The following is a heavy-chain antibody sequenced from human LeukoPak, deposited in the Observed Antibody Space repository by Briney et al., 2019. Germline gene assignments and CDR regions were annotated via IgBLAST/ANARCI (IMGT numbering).Heavy chain of an antibody. CDR1: GFTFSSYA. V-gene: IGHV3-30*09. CDR2: ISNDGTCK. Sequence: PGGSLRLSCAASGFTFSSYAMHWVRQAPDKGLEYLAVISNDGTCKHYGASVQGRFAISRDNSKNTLYLQMDSLRAEDTAVYFCTRKSGGSQRKMDDWFDPWGQGTLVIVSS. D-gene: IGHD3-10*01. J-gene: IGHJ5*02. CDR3: TRKSGGSQRKMDDWFDP.